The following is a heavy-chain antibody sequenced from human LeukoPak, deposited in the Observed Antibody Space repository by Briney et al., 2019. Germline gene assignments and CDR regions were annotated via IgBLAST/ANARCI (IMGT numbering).Heavy chain of an antibody. CDR3: ARGDRIVVVTAIGPLDY. Sequence: SETLSLTCTVSGGSIGTYSWNWIRQPPGKGLEWIGYIYYSGTTNYNPSLKSRVTISVDTSKNQFSLKLSSVTAADTAVYYCARGDRIVVVTAIGPLDYWGQGTLVTVSS. V-gene: IGHV4-59*12. CDR2: IYYSGTT. D-gene: IGHD2-21*02. CDR1: GGSIGTYS. J-gene: IGHJ4*02.